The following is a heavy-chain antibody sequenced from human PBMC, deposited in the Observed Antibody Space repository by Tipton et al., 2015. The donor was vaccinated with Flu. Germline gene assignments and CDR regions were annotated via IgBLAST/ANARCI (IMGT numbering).Heavy chain of an antibody. CDR1: GGTFSSYG. CDR3: ARDNSLIPAALVY. D-gene: IGHD2-2*01. J-gene: IGHJ4*02. V-gene: IGHV1-69*06. CDR2: IVPIFGPA. Sequence: QLVQSGAEVKKPGSSVKVSCKASGGTFSSYGVSWVRQAPGQGLEWMGGIVPIFGPANYARKFQGRVTITADKYTSIAYMELSSLRSEDTAVYYCARDNSLIPAALVYWGQGTLVTVSS.